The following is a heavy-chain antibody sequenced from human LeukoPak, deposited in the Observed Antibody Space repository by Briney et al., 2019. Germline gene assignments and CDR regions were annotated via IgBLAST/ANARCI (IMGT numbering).Heavy chain of an antibody. CDR2: INGSGGGT. CDR1: GFTFSRYA. J-gene: IGHJ4*02. Sequence: GGSLRLSCAASGFTFSRYAMNWVRQAPGKGLEWVSSINGSGGGTYYADSVRGRFTISRDNSKNTLYLQMNSLRAEDTAVYYCARRSKSSAIWYYFDYWGQGTLVTVSS. V-gene: IGHV3-23*01. D-gene: IGHD6-25*01. CDR3: ARRSKSSAIWYYFDY.